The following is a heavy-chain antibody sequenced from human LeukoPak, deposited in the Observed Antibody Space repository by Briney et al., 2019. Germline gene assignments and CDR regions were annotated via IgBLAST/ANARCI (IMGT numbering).Heavy chain of an antibody. CDR1: GFTFSSYA. D-gene: IGHD3-9*01. CDR2: IKQDGSEK. J-gene: IGHJ5*02. V-gene: IGHV3-7*03. Sequence: PGGSLRLSCAASGFTFSSYAMSWVRQAPGKGLEWVANIKQDGSEKYYVDSVKGRFTISRDNAKNSLYLQMNSLRAEDTAVYYCARDRRTIRGFDPWGQGTLVTVSS. CDR3: ARDRRTIRGFDP.